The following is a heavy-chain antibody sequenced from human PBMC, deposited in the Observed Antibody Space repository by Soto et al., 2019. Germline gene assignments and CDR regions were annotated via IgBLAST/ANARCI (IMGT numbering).Heavy chain of an antibody. V-gene: IGHV4-34*01. CDR3: ASSRGLHYDFWSGPPYYYYYGMDV. CDR1: CGSFSGYY. D-gene: IGHD3-3*01. J-gene: IGHJ6*02. Sequence: SETLSLTCAVYCGSFSGYYWSWIRQPPGKGLEWIGEINHSGSTNYNPSLKSRVTISVDTSKNQFSLKLSSVTAADTAVYYCASSRGLHYDFWSGPPYYYYYGMDVWGQGTTVTVSS. CDR2: INHSGST.